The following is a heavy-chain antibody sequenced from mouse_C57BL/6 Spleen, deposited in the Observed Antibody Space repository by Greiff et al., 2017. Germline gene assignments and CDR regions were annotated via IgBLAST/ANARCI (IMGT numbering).Heavy chain of an antibody. D-gene: IGHD1-1*01. J-gene: IGHJ3*01. CDR1: GYTFTSYW. CDR2: IHPNSGST. CDR3: AREGLTVVAPGFAY. V-gene: IGHV1-64*01. Sequence: VQLQQPGAELVKPGASVKLSCKASGYTFTSYWMHWVKQRPGQGLEWIGMIHPNSGSTNYNEKFKSKATLTVDKSSSTAYMQLSSLTSEDSAVYYCAREGLTVVAPGFAYWGQGTLVTVSA.